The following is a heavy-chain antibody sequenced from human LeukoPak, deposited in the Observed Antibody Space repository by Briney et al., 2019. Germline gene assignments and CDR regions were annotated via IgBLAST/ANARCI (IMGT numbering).Heavy chain of an antibody. CDR3: AKCPSLCFGESYYFDY. V-gene: IGHV3-23*01. Sequence: GGSLRLSCAASGFTFTSYAMSWVRQAPGKGLEWVSAISGSGGSTYYADSVKGRFTISRDNSKNTLYLQMNSLRAEDTAVYYCAKCPSLCFGESYYFDYWGQGTLVTVSS. CDR1: GFTFTSYA. CDR2: ISGSGGST. D-gene: IGHD3-10*01. J-gene: IGHJ4*02.